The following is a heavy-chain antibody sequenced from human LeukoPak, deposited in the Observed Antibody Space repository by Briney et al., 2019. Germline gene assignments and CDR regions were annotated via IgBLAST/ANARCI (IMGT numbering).Heavy chain of an antibody. D-gene: IGHD1-26*01. V-gene: IGHV4-34*01. CDR2: INHSGST. J-gene: IGHJ4*02. CDR3: ARVSESYVDY. Sequence: SETLSLTCAVYGGSFSGYYWSWIRQPPGKGLEWIGEINHSGSTNYNPSLKSRVTISVDTSKNQFSLKLSSVTAADTAVYYCARVSESYVDYWGQGTLVTVSS. CDR1: GGSFSGYY.